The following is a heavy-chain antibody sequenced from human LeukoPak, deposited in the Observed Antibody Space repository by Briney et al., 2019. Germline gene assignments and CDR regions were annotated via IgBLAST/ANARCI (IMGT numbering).Heavy chain of an antibody. CDR1: GFPFIRKR. J-gene: IGHJ3*02. D-gene: IGHD4-17*01. CDR3: AGDEVYGDYETTDAFDI. CDR2: ITSSSSYI. Sequence: GGVLGQCFEPAGFPFIRKRMNWVRQAPGKGLEWVSSITSSSSYIYYAGSVKGRFTIYRDNAKNSLYLQMNSLRAEDTAVYYCAGDEVYGDYETTDAFDIWGQGTMVTVSS. V-gene: IGHV3-21*01.